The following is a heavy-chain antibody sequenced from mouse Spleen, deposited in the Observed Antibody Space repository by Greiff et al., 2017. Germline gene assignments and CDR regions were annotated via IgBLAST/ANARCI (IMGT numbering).Heavy chain of an antibody. Sequence: QVQLQQPGAELVKPGASVKMSCKASGYTFTSYWITWVKQRPGQGLEWIGDIYPGSGSTNYNEKFKSKATLTVDTSSSTAYMQLSSLTSEDSAVYYCAIDYDYDGGFAYWGQGTLVTVSA. D-gene: IGHD2-4*01. CDR3: AIDYDYDGGFAY. CDR1: GYTFTSYW. V-gene: IGHV1-55*01. CDR2: IYPGSGST. J-gene: IGHJ3*01.